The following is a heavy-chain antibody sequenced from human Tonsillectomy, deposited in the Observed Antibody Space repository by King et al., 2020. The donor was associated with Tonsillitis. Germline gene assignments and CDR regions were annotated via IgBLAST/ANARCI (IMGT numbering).Heavy chain of an antibody. D-gene: IGHD3-10*01. CDR1: GGSISSSSYY. Sequence: QLQESGPGLVKPSETLSLTCTVSGGSISSSSYYWGWIRQPPGKGLEWIGSIYYSGSTYYNPSLKSRVTISLDTSKNQFSLKLSSVTAAETAVYYCAGMVRGVISGDYWGQGTLVTASS. CDR3: AGMVRGVISGDY. CDR2: IYYSGST. J-gene: IGHJ4*02. V-gene: IGHV4-39*01.